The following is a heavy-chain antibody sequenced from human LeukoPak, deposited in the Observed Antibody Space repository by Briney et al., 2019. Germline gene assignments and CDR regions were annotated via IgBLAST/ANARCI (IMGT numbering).Heavy chain of an antibody. J-gene: IGHJ6*03. V-gene: IGHV3-23*01. Sequence: GGSLRLSCAASGFTFSSYAMSWVRQAPGKGLEWVSAISGSGGSTYYADSVKGRFTISRDNSKNTLYLQMNSLRAEDTAVYYCAKGPVGYCSSTSSARPCPGYYYYMDVWGKGTTVTVSS. CDR3: AKGPVGYCSSTSSARPCPGYYYYMDV. CDR2: ISGSGGST. CDR1: GFTFSSYA. D-gene: IGHD2-2*01.